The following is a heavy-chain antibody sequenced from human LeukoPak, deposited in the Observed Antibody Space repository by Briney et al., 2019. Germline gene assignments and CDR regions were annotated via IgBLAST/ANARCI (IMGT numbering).Heavy chain of an antibody. V-gene: IGHV3-23*01. D-gene: IGHD4-17*01. J-gene: IGHJ3*01. CDR1: GFTFSNYA. CDR2: IRGGGSA. CDR3: ARDPNGDYIGAFDF. Sequence: GGSLRLSCAASGFTFSNYAMIWVRQAPGQGLEWVSAIRGGGSAKYADPVKARFTISRDNSKNTLYLQMNSLRAEDTALYFCARDPNGDYIGAFDFLGQGTVVTVSS.